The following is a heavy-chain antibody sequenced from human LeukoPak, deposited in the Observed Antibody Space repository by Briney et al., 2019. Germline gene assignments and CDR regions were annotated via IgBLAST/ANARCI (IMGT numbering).Heavy chain of an antibody. CDR2: IKQDGSEK. J-gene: IGHJ6*03. CDR1: GFTFSSYW. D-gene: IGHD5-24*01. Sequence: GGSLRLSCAASGFTFSSYWMSWVRQAPGKGLEWVANIKQDGSEKYYVDSVKGRFTISRDNAKNSLYLQMNSLRAEDTAVYYCAREARDTCYYYYMDVWGKGTTVTVSS. CDR3: AREARDTCYYYYMDV. V-gene: IGHV3-7*01.